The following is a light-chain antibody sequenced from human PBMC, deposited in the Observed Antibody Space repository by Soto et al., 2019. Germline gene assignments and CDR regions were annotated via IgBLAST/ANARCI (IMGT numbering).Light chain of an antibody. Sequence: QSALTQPRSVSGSPGQSVTISCTGTSSDVGGYNYVSWYQQHPDKAPKLMIYDVSKRPSGVPDRFSGSKSGNTASLTISGLQAEDEADYYCCSYAGSYTLVVFGGGTKVTVL. CDR3: CSYAGSYTLVV. V-gene: IGLV2-11*01. CDR2: DVS. CDR1: SSDVGGYNY. J-gene: IGLJ2*01.